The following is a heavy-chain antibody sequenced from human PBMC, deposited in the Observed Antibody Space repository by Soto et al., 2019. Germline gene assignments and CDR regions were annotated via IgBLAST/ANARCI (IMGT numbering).Heavy chain of an antibody. D-gene: IGHD3-10*01. CDR1: GFSFSTYA. CDR2: IKQDGSEK. Sequence: GGSLRLSCADSGFSFSTYAMDWVRQAPGKGLEWVANIKQDGSEKYYVDSVKGRFTISGDNAKNSLYLQMNSLRAEDTAVYYCARDQEFSSGSPVWGGWLYWGQGTLVTVSS. V-gene: IGHV3-7*03. CDR3: ARDQEFSSGSPVWGGWLY. J-gene: IGHJ4*02.